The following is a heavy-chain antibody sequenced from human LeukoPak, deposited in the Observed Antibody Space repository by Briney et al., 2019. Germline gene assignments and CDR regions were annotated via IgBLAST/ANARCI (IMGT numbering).Heavy chain of an antibody. CDR2: IYSGGST. CDR3: ARVPYSSGWYGYWYFDL. D-gene: IGHD6-19*01. Sequence: GGSLRLSCTASGFTVSSNYMSWVRQAPGKGLEWVSVIYSGGSTYYADSVKGRFTISRDNSKNTLYLQMNSLRAEDTAVYYCARVPYSSGWYGYWYFDLWGRGTLVTVPS. V-gene: IGHV3-66*01. CDR1: GFTVSSNY. J-gene: IGHJ2*01.